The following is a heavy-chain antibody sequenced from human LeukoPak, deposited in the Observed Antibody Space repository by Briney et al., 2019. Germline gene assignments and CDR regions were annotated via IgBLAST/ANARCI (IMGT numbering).Heavy chain of an antibody. J-gene: IGHJ4*02. V-gene: IGHV3-33*01. CDR1: GFTFSSYG. CDR3: AREQWPNYYFDC. CDR2: IWYDGSNK. D-gene: IGHD6-19*01. Sequence: GGSLRLSCAASGFTFSSYGMHCVRQAPGKGLEWVAVIWYDGSNKYYADSVKGRFTISRDNSKNTLYLQMNSLRAEDTAVYYCAREQWPNYYFDCWGQGTLVTVSS.